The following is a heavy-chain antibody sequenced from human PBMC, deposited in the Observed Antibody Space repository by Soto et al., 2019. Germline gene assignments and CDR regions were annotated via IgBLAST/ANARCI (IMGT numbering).Heavy chain of an antibody. CDR2: INPDSGGT. CDR3: TRKVRDYNFDY. D-gene: IGHD4-17*01. J-gene: IGHJ4*02. CDR1: GYTFSDYY. Sequence: ASVKVSCKASGYTFSDYYMHWVRQAPGQGLEWMGWINPDSGGTKYTQKFQGRVTMTRDTSISTAYMELSGLRSDDTAVYYCTRKVRDYNFDYWGQGTLVTASS. V-gene: IGHV1-2*02.